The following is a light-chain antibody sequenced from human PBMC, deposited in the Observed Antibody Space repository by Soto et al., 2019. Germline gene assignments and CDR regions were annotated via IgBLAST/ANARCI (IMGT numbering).Light chain of an antibody. CDR2: KVS. V-gene: IGKV2-30*02. Sequence: DVVVTQSPLSLPVTLGQAASISCRSSQSLVHSDGNTYLSWFRQRPGQSPRRLIYKVSNREAGVADRFSGSGSGTDFTLIISRGEAEDVGLYYCMQGSHWPPITFGQGTRLEIK. J-gene: IGKJ5*01. CDR3: MQGSHWPPIT. CDR1: QSLVHSDGNTY.